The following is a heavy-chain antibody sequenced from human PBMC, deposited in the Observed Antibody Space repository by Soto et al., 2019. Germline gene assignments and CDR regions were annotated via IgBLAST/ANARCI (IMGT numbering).Heavy chain of an antibody. CDR1: GYTFTSYD. CDR3: ARGVVPAAIYYYYYYMDV. CDR2: MNPNSGNT. Sequence: ASKVSCKASGYTFTSYDINWVRQATGQGLEWMGWMNPNSGNTGYAQKFQGRVTMTRNTSISTAYMELSSLRSEDTAVYYCARGVVPAAIYYYYYYMDVWGKGTTVTVSS. V-gene: IGHV1-8*01. D-gene: IGHD2-2*01. J-gene: IGHJ6*03.